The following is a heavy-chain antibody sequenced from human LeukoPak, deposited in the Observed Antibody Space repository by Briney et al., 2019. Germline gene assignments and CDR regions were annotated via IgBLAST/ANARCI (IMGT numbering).Heavy chain of an antibody. CDR1: GYTFNGYW. J-gene: IGHJ3*01. CDR2: IKSDGSEE. D-gene: IGHD3-3*01. CDR3: ARESSWTFDV. Sequence: GASVKVSCKTSGYTFNGYWMTWVRQAPGKGLEWVAIIKSDGSEEYYVDSVKGRFTVSRVNAKNSLFLQLNSLRAEDTAVYYCARESSWTFDVWGQGTMVTVSS. V-gene: IGHV3-7*03.